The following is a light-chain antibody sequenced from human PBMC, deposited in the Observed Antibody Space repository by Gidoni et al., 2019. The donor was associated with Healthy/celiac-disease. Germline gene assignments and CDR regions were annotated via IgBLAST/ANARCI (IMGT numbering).Light chain of an antibody. CDR1: QDISNY. V-gene: IGKV1-33*01. CDR3: QQYDNLPLT. J-gene: IGKJ4*01. CDR2: DAS. Sequence: DIQMPQSPSSLSASVGDSVTITCQASQDISNYLDWYQQKPGKAPKLLVYDASNLETGVPSRFSGIGSGTDFTFTISSLQPEDIATYYCQQYDNLPLTFXGXTKVEIK.